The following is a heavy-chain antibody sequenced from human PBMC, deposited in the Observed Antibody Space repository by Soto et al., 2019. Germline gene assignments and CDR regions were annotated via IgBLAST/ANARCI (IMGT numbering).Heavy chain of an antibody. CDR1: GGSISSSSYY. CDR2: ISYSGST. Sequence: QLQLQESGPGLVKPSETLSLPCTVSGGSISSSSYYWGWLRQPPGKGLEWIGSISYSGSTYYNPSLIIRVTLTGDTSKTQCSLKLSFGTAADTAVYYCGRQVPSHDSSGYYPKGDYWGQGTLVTVSS. CDR3: GRQVPSHDSSGYYPKGDY. D-gene: IGHD3-22*01. J-gene: IGHJ4*02. V-gene: IGHV4-39*01.